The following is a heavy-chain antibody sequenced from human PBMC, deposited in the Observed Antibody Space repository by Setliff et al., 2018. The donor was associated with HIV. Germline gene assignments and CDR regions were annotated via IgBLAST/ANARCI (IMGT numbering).Heavy chain of an antibody. V-gene: IGHV4-61*09. CDR3: ARRTYGSGRSDP. CDR1: GGSISSSSYY. CDR2: IHTSGST. J-gene: IGHJ5*02. D-gene: IGHD6-19*01. Sequence: SETLSLTCTVSGGSISSSSYYWSWIRQPAGEGLEWIGQIHTSGSTNYNPSLKSRVTISIDTSNNQFSLQLSSVTAADTAVYYCARRTYGSGRSDPWGQGTLVTSPQ.